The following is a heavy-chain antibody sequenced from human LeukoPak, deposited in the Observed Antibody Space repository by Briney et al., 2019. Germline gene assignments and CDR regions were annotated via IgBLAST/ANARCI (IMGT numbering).Heavy chain of an antibody. CDR2: INWKTGNG. CDR3: TRRAARWQFDL. CDR1: GFNFDDYA. Sequence: SLRLSCAVSGFNFDDYAMLWGRQAPGRGLEWVSGINWKTGNGIYADSVKGRFTISRDNAKNSLYLQMSSLRAEDTALYYCTRRAARWQFDLWGRGTLLTVSS. V-gene: IGHV3-9*01. J-gene: IGHJ2*01. D-gene: IGHD5-24*01.